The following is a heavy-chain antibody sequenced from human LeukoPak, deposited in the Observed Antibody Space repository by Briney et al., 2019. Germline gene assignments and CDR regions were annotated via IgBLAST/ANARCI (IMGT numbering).Heavy chain of an antibody. CDR1: GFTFSPYS. CDR3: ARERVDGDAFDI. V-gene: IGHV3-21*01. CDR2: ISSSSTYI. J-gene: IGHJ3*02. Sequence: GGSLRLSCAASGFTFSPYSMNWVRQAPGKGLEWISSISSSSTYIYYADSVRGRFTFSRDNAKKSLYLQMNSLRAEDTAVYYCARERVDGDAFDIWAKGQWSPSLQ.